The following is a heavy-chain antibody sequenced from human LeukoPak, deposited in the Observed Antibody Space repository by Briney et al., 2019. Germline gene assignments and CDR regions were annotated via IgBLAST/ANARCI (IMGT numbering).Heavy chain of an antibody. D-gene: IGHD5-18*01. CDR2: IYYSGST. CDR3: ARGRMRGYSYGYGDY. V-gene: IGHV4-39*07. CDR1: GGSISSSSYY. J-gene: IGHJ4*02. Sequence: PSETLSLTCTVSGGSISSSSYYWGWIRQPPGKGLEWIGSIYYSGSTYYNPSLKSRVTISVDTSKNQFSLKLSSVTAADTAVYYCARGRMRGYSYGYGDYWGQGTLVTVSS.